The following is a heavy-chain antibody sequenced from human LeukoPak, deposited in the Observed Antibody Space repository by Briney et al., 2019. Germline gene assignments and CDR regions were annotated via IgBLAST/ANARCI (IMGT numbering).Heavy chain of an antibody. CDR3: ARESSSSWSNIDY. V-gene: IGHV1-69*04. D-gene: IGHD6-13*01. Sequence: ASVKVSCKASGGTFSSYAISWVRQAPGQGLEWMGRIIPILGIANYAQKFQGRVTITADKSTSTAYMELSSLRSEDTAVYYCARESSSSWSNIDYWGQGTLVTVSS. CDR2: IIPILGIA. CDR1: GGTFSSYA. J-gene: IGHJ4*02.